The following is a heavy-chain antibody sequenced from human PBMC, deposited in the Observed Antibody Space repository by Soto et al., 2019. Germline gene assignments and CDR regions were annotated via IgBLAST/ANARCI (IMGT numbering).Heavy chain of an antibody. CDR2: IYYSGST. J-gene: IGHJ4*02. V-gene: IGHV4-59*01. CDR3: ARASTTAFDS. CDR1: GGSISSYY. Sequence: SETLSLTCTVSGGSISSYYWSWIRQPPGKGLEWIGYIYYSGSTNYNPSLKSRVTISVDTSKNQFSLKLSSVTAADTAVYYCARASTTAFDSLCQGDVLPISS.